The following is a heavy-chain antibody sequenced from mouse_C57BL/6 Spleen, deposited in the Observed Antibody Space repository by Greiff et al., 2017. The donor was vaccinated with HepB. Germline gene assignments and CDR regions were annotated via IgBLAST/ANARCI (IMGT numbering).Heavy chain of an antibody. CDR2: ISDGGSYT. CDR3: AREYYGRYYFDY. Sequence: DVKLVESGGGLVKPGGSLKLTCAASGFTFSSYAMSWVRQTPEKRLEWVATISDGGSYTYYPDNVKGRFTISRDNAKNNLYLQMSHLKSEDTAMYYCAREYYGRYYFDYWGQGTTLTVSS. V-gene: IGHV5-4*01. J-gene: IGHJ2*01. CDR1: GFTFSSYA. D-gene: IGHD1-1*01.